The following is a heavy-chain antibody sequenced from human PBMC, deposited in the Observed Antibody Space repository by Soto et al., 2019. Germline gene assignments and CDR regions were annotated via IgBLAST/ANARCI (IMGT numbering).Heavy chain of an antibody. V-gene: IGHV3-53*01. CDR3: ARALPVAKGGFDP. Sequence: PGGSLRLSCAASGFTVSNTYMTWVRQPPGKGLECVSVIYTAGGTNYADSVKGRFIISRDNSKNTLYLQMNSLRAEDTAVYYCARALPVAKGGFDPWGQGTLVTVSS. CDR1: GFTVSNTY. CDR2: IYTAGGT. D-gene: IGHD2-2*01. J-gene: IGHJ5*02.